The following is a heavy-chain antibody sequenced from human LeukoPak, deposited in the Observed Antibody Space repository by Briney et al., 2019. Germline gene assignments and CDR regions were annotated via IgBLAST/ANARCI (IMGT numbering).Heavy chain of an antibody. D-gene: IGHD6-13*01. CDR3: ARAPYSSSWWDTFDY. CDR1: GGSISSYY. Sequence: PSETLSLTCTVPGGSISSYYWSWIRQPAGKGPEWIGRIYTSGSTNYNPSLKSRVTMSVDTSKNQFSLKLSSATAADTAVYYCARAPYSSSWWDTFDYWGQGTLVTVSS. J-gene: IGHJ4*02. V-gene: IGHV4-4*07. CDR2: IYTSGST.